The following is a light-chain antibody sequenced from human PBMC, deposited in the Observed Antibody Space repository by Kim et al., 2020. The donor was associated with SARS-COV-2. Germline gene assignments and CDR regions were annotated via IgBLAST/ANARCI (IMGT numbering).Light chain of an antibody. CDR1: NIGSKS. CDR3: QLWDTSSDHWV. Sequence: SYELTQPPSVSVAPGKTARITCGGNNIGSKSVHWYQQQPGQAPILVIFYNSDRPSGIPERFSGSNSGNTATLTISRVEAGDEADYYCQLWDTSSDHWVFGGGTQLTV. J-gene: IGLJ3*02. V-gene: IGLV3-21*04. CDR2: YNS.